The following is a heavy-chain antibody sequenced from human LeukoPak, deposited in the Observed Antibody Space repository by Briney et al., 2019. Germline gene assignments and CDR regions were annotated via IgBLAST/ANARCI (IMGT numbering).Heavy chain of an antibody. Sequence: ASVKVSCKASGYTFTNCYIHWVRQAPGQGLDWMGCIHSNSGATNYAQKFQGRFTMTTDTSITTAYMELTRLTSDDTAVYYCARDGSSWSHDYWGQGTLVTVSS. CDR1: GYTFTNCY. D-gene: IGHD6-13*01. CDR3: ARDGSSWSHDY. V-gene: IGHV1-2*02. J-gene: IGHJ4*02. CDR2: IHSNSGAT.